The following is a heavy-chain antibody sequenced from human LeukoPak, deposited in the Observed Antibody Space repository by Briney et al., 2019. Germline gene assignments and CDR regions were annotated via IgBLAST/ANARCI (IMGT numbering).Heavy chain of an antibody. Sequence: TGGSLRLSCAASGFTVSSNYMSWVRQAPGKGLEWVSVIYSGGSTYYADSVKGRFTISRDNSKNTLYLQMNSLRAEDTAVYYCARERVEMATAYYYYGMDVWGQGTTVTVSS. D-gene: IGHD5-24*01. J-gene: IGHJ6*02. CDR3: ARERVEMATAYYYYGMDV. V-gene: IGHV3-53*01. CDR1: GFTVSSNY. CDR2: IYSGGST.